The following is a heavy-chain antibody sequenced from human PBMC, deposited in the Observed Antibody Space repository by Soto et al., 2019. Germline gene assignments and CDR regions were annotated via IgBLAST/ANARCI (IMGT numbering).Heavy chain of an antibody. D-gene: IGHD3-3*01. CDR2: INAGNGNT. Sequence: ASVKVSCKASGYTFTSYAMHWVRQAPGQRLEWMGWINAGNGNTKYSQKFQGRVTITRDTSASTAYMELSSLRSEDTAVYYCARDRLITIFGVVINPFDYWGQGTLVTSPQ. J-gene: IGHJ4*02. CDR3: ARDRLITIFGVVINPFDY. CDR1: GYTFTSYA. V-gene: IGHV1-3*01.